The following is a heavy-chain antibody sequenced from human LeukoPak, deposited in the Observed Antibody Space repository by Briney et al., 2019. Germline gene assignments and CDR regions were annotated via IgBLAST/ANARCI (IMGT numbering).Heavy chain of an antibody. J-gene: IGHJ3*02. D-gene: IGHD5-24*01. CDR1: GYTFISNG. Sequence: ASMKVSCKASGYTFISNGISWVRQAPGQGLEWMGWISAHNGDTNYAQKFQGRVTMTTDTSTSTIYMELRGLRSDDTTVYYCASELREEMAPEVETDAFDIWGQGTMVTVSS. CDR3: ASELREEMAPEVETDAFDI. V-gene: IGHV1-18*01. CDR2: ISAHNGDT.